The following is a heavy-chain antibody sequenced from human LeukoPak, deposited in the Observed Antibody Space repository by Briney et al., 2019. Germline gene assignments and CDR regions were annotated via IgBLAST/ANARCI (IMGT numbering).Heavy chain of an antibody. J-gene: IGHJ6*02. V-gene: IGHV3-23*01. CDR3: AKPSSSWNPYYYYYGMDV. Sequence: GGSLRLSCAASGFTFSSYAMSWVRQAPGKGLEWVSAISGSGGSTYYADSVKGRFTISRDNSKNTLYLQMNSLRAEDTAVYYCAKPSSSWNPYYYYYGMDVWGQGTTVTVSS. CDR2: ISGSGGST. CDR1: GFTFSSYA. D-gene: IGHD6-13*01.